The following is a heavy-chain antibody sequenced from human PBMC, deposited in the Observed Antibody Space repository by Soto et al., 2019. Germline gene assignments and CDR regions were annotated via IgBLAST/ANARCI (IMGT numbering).Heavy chain of an antibody. J-gene: IGHJ4*02. Sequence: QIQLVLSGAEVKKPGASVKVSCKASGYTFSSYHITWVRQAPGQGLEWMGWISAYNGNTNYAQNLQGRVTMTTDPPTSTAYMELRSLRSDDTAVYYCARDLPPVDYWGQGTLVTVSS. CDR2: ISAYNGNT. CDR3: ARDLPPVDY. V-gene: IGHV1-18*01. CDR1: GYTFSSYH.